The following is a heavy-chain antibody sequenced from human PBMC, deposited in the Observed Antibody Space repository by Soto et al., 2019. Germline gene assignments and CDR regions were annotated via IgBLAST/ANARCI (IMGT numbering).Heavy chain of an antibody. D-gene: IGHD3-22*01. Sequence: GGSLRLSCAASGFTFSDAWMNWVRQVPGKGLEWVGRIKSNTYGGTTDYSAPVKGRFTISRDDSKNTLYLQMSSLKTEDTAVYFCTTFRYYYDTSAYDLWDFWGRGTLVTVSS. CDR2: IKSNTYGGTT. J-gene: IGHJ4*02. CDR1: GFTFSDAW. CDR3: TTFRYYYDTSAYDLWDF. V-gene: IGHV3-15*07.